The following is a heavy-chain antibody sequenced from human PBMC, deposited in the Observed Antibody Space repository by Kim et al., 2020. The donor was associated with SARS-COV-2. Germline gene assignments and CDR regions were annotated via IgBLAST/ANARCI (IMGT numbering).Heavy chain of an antibody. Sequence: GGSLRLSCAASGFTFSDYVVSWVRQTPGKGLEWVSAITVSGGSTYYADSVKGRFTISRDNSKNTLYLEVNSLRAEDTALYYCAKGSGSSRPYYFDYWGKGTQVTVSS. CDR2: ITVSGGST. CDR1: GFTFSDYV. CDR3: AKGSGSSRPYYFDY. V-gene: IGHV3-23*01. J-gene: IGHJ4*02. D-gene: IGHD1-26*01.